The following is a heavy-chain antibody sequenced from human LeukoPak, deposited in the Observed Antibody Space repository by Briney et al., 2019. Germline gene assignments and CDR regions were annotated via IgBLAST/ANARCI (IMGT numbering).Heavy chain of an antibody. CDR3: ATGLDGSIWYLFDL. D-gene: IGHD6-13*01. J-gene: IGHJ4*02. CDR1: GFTFSSSS. Sequence: GGSLRLSCAGSGFTFSSSSMNCVRQAPGKGLEWVSYISSSSSTIHYADSVKGRFTISRDNARNSLYLQMNSLRGEDTALYFCATGLDGSIWYLFDLWGQGTLVTVSS. V-gene: IGHV3-48*01. CDR2: ISSSSSTI.